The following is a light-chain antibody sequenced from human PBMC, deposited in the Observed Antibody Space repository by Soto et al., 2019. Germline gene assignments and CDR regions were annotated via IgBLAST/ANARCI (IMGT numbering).Light chain of an antibody. CDR1: QSISSW. CDR3: QQYNFSPWT. J-gene: IGKJ1*01. V-gene: IGKV1-5*03. CDR2: KAS. Sequence: DIQMTQSPSTLSASVGDRVTITCRASQSISSWLAWYQQKPGKAPKLLIYKASTLESGVPSRFSGSGSGTEFILTISSLQPDDFATHYCQQYNFSPWTFGQGTKVEIK.